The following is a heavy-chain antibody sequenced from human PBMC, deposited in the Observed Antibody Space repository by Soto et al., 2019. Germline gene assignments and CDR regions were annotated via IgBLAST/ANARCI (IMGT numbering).Heavy chain of an antibody. V-gene: IGHV3-21*01. CDR3: ARDLPLTTVTPFDY. CDR2: ISSGSNYI. Sequence: GGSLRLSCAASGFTFTCCGMHWVRQTPGKGLEWVSYISSGSNYIYYADSVKGRFTISRDNAKNSLYLQMNSLRAEDTAVYYCARDLPLTTVTPFDYWGQGSLVTVSS. J-gene: IGHJ4*02. CDR1: GFTFTCCG. D-gene: IGHD4-17*01.